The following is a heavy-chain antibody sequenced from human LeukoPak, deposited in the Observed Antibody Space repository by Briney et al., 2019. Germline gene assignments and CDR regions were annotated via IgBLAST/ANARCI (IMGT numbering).Heavy chain of an antibody. V-gene: IGHV3-23*01. CDR2: ISGSGGST. CDR3: AKDPNYYGSGSYPPGY. D-gene: IGHD3-10*01. Sequence: GGSLRLSCAASGFTFSSYAMSWVRQAPEKGLEWVSAISGSGGSTYYADSVKGRFTISRDNSKNTLYLQMNSLRAEDTAVYYCAKDPNYYGSGSYPPGYWGQGTLVTVSS. J-gene: IGHJ4*02. CDR1: GFTFSSYA.